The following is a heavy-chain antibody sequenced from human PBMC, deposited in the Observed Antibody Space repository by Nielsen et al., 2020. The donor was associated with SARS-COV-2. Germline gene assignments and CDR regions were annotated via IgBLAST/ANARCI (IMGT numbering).Heavy chain of an antibody. CDR3: ARLDVYCSSTSCSQSYYYGMDV. Sequence: KVSCKGSGYSFTSYWIGWVRQMPGKGLEWMGIIYPGDSDTRYSPSFQGQVTISADKSISTAYLQWSSLKASGTAMYYCARLDVYCSSTSCSQSYYYGMDVWGQGTTVTVSS. D-gene: IGHD2-2*01. CDR1: GYSFTSYW. V-gene: IGHV5-51*01. J-gene: IGHJ6*02. CDR2: IYPGDSDT.